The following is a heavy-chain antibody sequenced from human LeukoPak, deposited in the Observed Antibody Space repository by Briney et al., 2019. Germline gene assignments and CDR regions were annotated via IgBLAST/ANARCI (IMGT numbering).Heavy chain of an antibody. Sequence: KTSETLSLTCTVSGGSISSSSYYWGWIRQPPGKGLEWIGNIYYIGSTYYNPSLKSRVTISVDTSKNQFSLKLSSVTAADTAVYYCARVCSGWENYFDYWGQGTLVTVSS. J-gene: IGHJ4*02. V-gene: IGHV4-39*07. CDR2: IYYIGST. CDR1: GGSISSSSYY. CDR3: ARVCSGWENYFDY. D-gene: IGHD6-19*01.